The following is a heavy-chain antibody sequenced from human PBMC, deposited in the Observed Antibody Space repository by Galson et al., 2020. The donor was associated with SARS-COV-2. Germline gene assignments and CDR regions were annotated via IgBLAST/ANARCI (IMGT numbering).Heavy chain of an antibody. J-gene: IGHJ4*02. CDR3: ARVGADMVRGVVICDY. Sequence: SETLSLTCTVSGGSISSGGYYWSWIRQHPGKGLEWIGYIYYSGSTYYNPSLKSRVTISVDTSKNQFSLKLSSVTAADTAVYYCARVGADMVRGVVICDYWGQGTLVTVSS. V-gene: IGHV4-31*03. CDR1: GGSISSGGYY. D-gene: IGHD3-10*01. CDR2: IYYSGST.